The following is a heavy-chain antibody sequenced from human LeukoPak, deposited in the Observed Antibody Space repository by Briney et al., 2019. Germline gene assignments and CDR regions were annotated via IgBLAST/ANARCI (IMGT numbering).Heavy chain of an antibody. CDR1: GGSISSYY. V-gene: IGHV4-59*08. CDR3: AGGYCSGGSCYSEGVFGY. J-gene: IGHJ4*02. D-gene: IGHD2-15*01. Sequence: SETLSLTCTVSGGSISSYYWSWIRQPPGKGLEWIGYIYYSGSTNYNPSLKSRVTISVDTSKNQFSLKLSSVTAADTAVYYCAGGYCSGGSCYSEGVFGYWGQGTLVTVSS. CDR2: IYYSGST.